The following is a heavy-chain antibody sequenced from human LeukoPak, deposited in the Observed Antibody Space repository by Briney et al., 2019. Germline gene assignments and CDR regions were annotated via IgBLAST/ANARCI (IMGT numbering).Heavy chain of an antibody. Sequence: GASVKVSCKASGYTFTSYGISWVRQAPGQGLEWMGWISAYNGNTNYAQKLQGRVTMTTDTSTSTAYMELRSLRSDDTAVYYCARDPGPRGYSYGTYYYYYGMDVWGQGTTVTVSS. J-gene: IGHJ6*02. D-gene: IGHD5-18*01. V-gene: IGHV1-18*01. CDR3: ARDPGPRGYSYGTYYYYYGMDV. CDR1: GYTFTSYG. CDR2: ISAYNGNT.